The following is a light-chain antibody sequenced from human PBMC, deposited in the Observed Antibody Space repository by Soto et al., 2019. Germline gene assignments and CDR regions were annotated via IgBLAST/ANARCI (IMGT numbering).Light chain of an antibody. V-gene: IGKV3-11*01. CDR1: QSVSNY. Sequence: VLTHSPATLSMSPGERATLSCRAIQSVSNYLAWYQQKPGQAPRLLIYEASNRASGIPARFSGRGSGTDFTLTISSLEPEDFAVYYCQQRSNWPLTFGGGTKVDIK. CDR2: EAS. J-gene: IGKJ4*01. CDR3: QQRSNWPLT.